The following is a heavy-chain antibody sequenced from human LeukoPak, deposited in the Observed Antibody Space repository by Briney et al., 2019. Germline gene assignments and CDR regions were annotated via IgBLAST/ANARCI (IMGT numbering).Heavy chain of an antibody. CDR3: ARIGSHCSGTSCYGDY. CDR2: INESGST. Sequence: SETLSLTCAVYGGSFSDYYWSWIRQPPGKGLEWIGEINESGSTDYSPSLKSRVTISVDTSKNQFSLRLNSVTAADTAVYYCARIGSHCSGTSCYGDYWGQGTLVTVSS. CDR1: GGSFSDYY. V-gene: IGHV4-34*01. D-gene: IGHD2-2*01. J-gene: IGHJ4*02.